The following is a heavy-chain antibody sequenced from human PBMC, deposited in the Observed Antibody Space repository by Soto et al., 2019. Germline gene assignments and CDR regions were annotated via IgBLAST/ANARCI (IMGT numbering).Heavy chain of an antibody. Sequence: SQTLSLPWSVAYGKIRGFYCSWFRQPPGKGLEWIGYMGYSGYTSYNPSLRSRVTISLDTSKNQFSLKLSSVTAADTAVYYCARRYSSAFDIWGQGTMVTVSS. V-gene: IGHV4-59*08. CDR2: MGYSGYT. CDR1: YGKIRGFY. J-gene: IGHJ3*02. CDR3: ARRYSSAFDI. D-gene: IGHD6-13*01.